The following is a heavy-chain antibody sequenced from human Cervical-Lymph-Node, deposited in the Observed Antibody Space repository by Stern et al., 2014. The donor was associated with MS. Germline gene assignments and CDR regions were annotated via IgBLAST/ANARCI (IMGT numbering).Heavy chain of an antibody. D-gene: IGHD1-26*01. CDR2: INEDGHLT. Sequence: VQLGQSGGRFVQPGGSLRLSCEDSGYTFSRFWMHWVRQVPGKGLVWVSRINEDGHLTAYADSVRGRFTISRDNAKRTLYLQMNSLGAEDTAIYYCARDLSGRSDSWGQGTLVTVSS. CDR1: GYTFSRFW. J-gene: IGHJ4*02. V-gene: IGHV3-74*03. CDR3: ARDLSGRSDS.